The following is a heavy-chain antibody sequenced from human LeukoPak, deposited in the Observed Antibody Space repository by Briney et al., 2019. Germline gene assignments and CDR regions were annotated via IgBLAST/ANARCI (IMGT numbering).Heavy chain of an antibody. CDR1: GGSFSGYY. CDR3: ARFIRITIIVVAKRPNWYFDL. V-gene: IGHV4-34*01. CDR2: INHSGST. Sequence: SETLSLTCAVYGGSFSGYYWSWIRQPRGKGLEWIGEINHSGSTNYNPSLKSRVTISVDTSKNQFSLKLSSVTAADTAAYYCARFIRITIIVVAKRPNWYFDLWGRGTLVTVSS. D-gene: IGHD3-22*01. J-gene: IGHJ2*01.